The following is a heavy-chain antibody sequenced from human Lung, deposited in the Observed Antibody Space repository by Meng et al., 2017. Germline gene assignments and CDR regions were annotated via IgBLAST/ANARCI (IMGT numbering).Heavy chain of an antibody. CDR1: GGCISSSNW. CDR2: IYHSGST. J-gene: IGHJ4*02. CDR3: ARRGLWLDPQNFDY. D-gene: IGHD6-19*01. V-gene: IGHV4-4*02. Sequence: VRLQESAPVLVHPSATLSLTCPDAGGCISSSNWWRWVRQPPGKGLEWIGEIYHSGSTNYNPSLKRRVTISVDKSKNQFSLKLSSVTAADTAVYYCARRGLWLDPQNFDYWGQGTLVTVSS.